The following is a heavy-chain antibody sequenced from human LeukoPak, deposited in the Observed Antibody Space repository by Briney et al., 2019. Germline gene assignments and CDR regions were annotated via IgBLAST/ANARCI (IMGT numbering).Heavy chain of an antibody. V-gene: IGHV3-74*01. CDR1: GFTFSSYW. J-gene: IGHJ4*02. Sequence: PGGSLRLSCAASGFTFSSYWMHWVRQAPGKGLVWVSRINSDGSSTSYADSVKSRFTISRDNAKNTLYLQMNSLRAEDTAVYYCARLGYSSSWPLDYWGQGTLVTVSS. CDR3: ARLGYSSSWPLDY. D-gene: IGHD6-13*01. CDR2: INSDGSST.